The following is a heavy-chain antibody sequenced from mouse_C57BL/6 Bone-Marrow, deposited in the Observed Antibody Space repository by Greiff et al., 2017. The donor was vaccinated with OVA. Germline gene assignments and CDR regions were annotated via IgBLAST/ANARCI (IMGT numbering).Heavy chain of an antibody. J-gene: IGHJ1*03. CDR2: IWSGGST. CDR1: GFSFTSYG. V-gene: IGHV2-2*01. CDR3: ARGKAATVVDWYFDV. D-gene: IGHD1-1*01. Sequence: VKLQESGPGLVQPSQSLSITCTVSGFSFTSYGVHWVRQSPGKGLEWLGVIWSGGSTDYNAAFISRLSISKDNSKSQVFFKMNSLQADDTAIYYCARGKAATVVDWYFDVWGTGTTVTVSS.